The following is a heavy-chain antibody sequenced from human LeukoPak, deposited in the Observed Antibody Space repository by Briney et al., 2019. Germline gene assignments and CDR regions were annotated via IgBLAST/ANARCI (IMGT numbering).Heavy chain of an antibody. CDR2: INPSGGST. J-gene: IGHJ4*02. Sequence: GASVKVSCKASGYTFTSYYMHWVRQAPGQGLEWMGIINPSGGSTSYAQKFQGRVTMTRDTSTSTVYMELSSLRSEDTAVYYCARGRVEYYGSGSYSWVYWGQGTLVTVSS. CDR1: GYTFTSYY. CDR3: ARGRVEYYGSGSYSWVY. D-gene: IGHD3-10*01. V-gene: IGHV1-46*01.